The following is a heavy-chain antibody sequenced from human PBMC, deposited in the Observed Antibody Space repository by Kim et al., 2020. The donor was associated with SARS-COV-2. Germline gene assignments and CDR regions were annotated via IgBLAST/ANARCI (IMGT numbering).Heavy chain of an antibody. CDR1: GFTFGDYT. Sequence: GGSLRLSCTVSGFTFGDYTMNWARQAPGKGLEWVGFIRSKTYGWTTEYAASVRGRFTISRDDSKSIAYLQMNSLKVEDTAVYYCIRGGTTLSVIFDSWGQGTLVAVSS. V-gene: IGHV3-49*04. J-gene: IGHJ4*02. CDR3: IRGGTTLSVIFDS. CDR2: IRSKTYGWTT. D-gene: IGHD1-26*01.